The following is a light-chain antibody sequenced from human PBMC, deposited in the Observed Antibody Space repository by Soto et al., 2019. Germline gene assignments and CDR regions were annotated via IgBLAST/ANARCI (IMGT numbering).Light chain of an antibody. Sequence: DIPVTQSPSSLSASIGDRVTITCRASQNINSWLAWFQQKPGKAPKSLIYAASTLHSDVPSRFSGSGSGPDYTLTISSLQPEDSGTYYCQNYNGPPWTFGQGTKVEIK. V-gene: IGKV1D-16*01. CDR1: QNINSW. CDR2: AAS. CDR3: QNYNGPPWT. J-gene: IGKJ1*01.